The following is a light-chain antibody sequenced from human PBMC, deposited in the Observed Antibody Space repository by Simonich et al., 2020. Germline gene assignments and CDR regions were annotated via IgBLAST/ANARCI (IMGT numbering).Light chain of an antibody. CDR2: DVS. CDR1: SRDVGGYHY. V-gene: IGLV2-14*01. J-gene: IGLJ2*01. CDR3: CSYAGSYTLV. Sequence: QSALTQPASVSGSPGQSIPISCTGTSRDVGGYHYVSWSQQHPGKAPKLMIYDVSKRPSGGSNRFSGSKSGNTASLTISGLQAEDEADYYCCSYAGSYTLVFGGGTKLTVL.